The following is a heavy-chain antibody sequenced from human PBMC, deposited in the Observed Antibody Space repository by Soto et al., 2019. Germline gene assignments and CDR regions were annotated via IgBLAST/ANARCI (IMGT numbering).Heavy chain of an antibody. CDR1: GFAFSGHG. D-gene: IGHD3-3*01. V-gene: IGHV3-33*01. CDR2: IVDGGSED. Sequence: QVQLVESGGGVVQPGRSLRLSCAASGFAFSGHGMHWVRQAPGKGLEWLAVIVDGGSEDHYADSVRGRFTISRDNSKNSLYLEMNNLRVEDTAVYYCARDDLYEDNGLDSWGQGTLVTVSP. J-gene: IGHJ5*01. CDR3: ARDDLYEDNGLDS.